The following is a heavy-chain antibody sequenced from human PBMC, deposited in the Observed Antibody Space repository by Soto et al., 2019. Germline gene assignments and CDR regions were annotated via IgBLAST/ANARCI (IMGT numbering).Heavy chain of an antibody. CDR1: GYTFTTYA. D-gene: IGHD2-2*01. Sequence: ASVKVSCKASGYTFTTYAMHWVRQAPGQRLEFMGWINGGNGNTRYSQKFQGRVTITRDTSASTAYMQLSSLRSEDTAVYYCARGRMVIGCTTTTCRQDWFDPWGQGTLVTVSS. CDR3: ARGRMVIGCTTTTCRQDWFDP. CDR2: INGGNGNT. V-gene: IGHV1-3*01. J-gene: IGHJ5*02.